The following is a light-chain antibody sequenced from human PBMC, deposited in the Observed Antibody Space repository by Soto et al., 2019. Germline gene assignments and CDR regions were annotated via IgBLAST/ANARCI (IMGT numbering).Light chain of an antibody. Sequence: QPVPAQPRLASGSPAQSFTFSCTGTSSDVGGYNSVSWYQQYPGKAPKLMIYDVSKRPSGVPDRFSGSKSDNTASLTVSGLHAKDEADYYCCSFAGINNLVFGTGTKVTVL. CDR3: CSFAGINNLV. J-gene: IGLJ1*01. CDR2: DVS. CDR1: SSDVGGYNS. V-gene: IGLV2-8*01.